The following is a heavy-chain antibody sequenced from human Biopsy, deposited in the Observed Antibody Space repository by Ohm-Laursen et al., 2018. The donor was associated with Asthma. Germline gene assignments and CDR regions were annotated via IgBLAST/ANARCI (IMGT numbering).Heavy chain of an antibody. D-gene: IGHD6-13*01. CDR1: GGTFGNYA. CDR3: ASPSSSREILYYYYNMDI. CDR2: ISPVFGST. V-gene: IGHV1-69*06. J-gene: IGHJ6*02. Sequence: SVKVSCKAPGGTFGNYAISWVRQAPGLGLEWMGGISPVFGSTNIAQKFQGRVTISADIFTKTAYLEVSSLRSDDTAVYYCASPSSSREILYYYYNMDIWGQGTTVTV.